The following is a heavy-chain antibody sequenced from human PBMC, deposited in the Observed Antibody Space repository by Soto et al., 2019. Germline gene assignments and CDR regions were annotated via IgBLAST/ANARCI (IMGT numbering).Heavy chain of an antibody. CDR2: INPNGGIP. Sequence: VASVKVSCKASGYTFSNYYIHWVRQAPGQGLEWMGIINPNGGIPSYAQKFQGRVTMTRDTSTTTIYMELSSLRSEDTAVYYCARGNDYGDFAQVFDSWGQGTLVTVSS. CDR3: ARGNDYGDFAQVFDS. CDR1: GYTFSNYY. V-gene: IGHV1-46*01. J-gene: IGHJ5*01. D-gene: IGHD4-17*01.